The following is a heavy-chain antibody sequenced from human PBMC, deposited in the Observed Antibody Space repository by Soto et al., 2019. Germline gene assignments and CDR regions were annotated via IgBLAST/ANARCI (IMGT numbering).Heavy chain of an antibody. Sequence: PGGSLRLSCAASGFTSSSFGMHWVRQAPGKGLEWVAVVSYDGSNNYYANSVKGRFTISRDNSKNMLFLQMNSLTLEDTALYYCARDSDPRTVREVLTDDFAHWGQETLVTVSS. V-gene: IGHV3-30-3*01. CDR1: GFTSSSFG. CDR2: VSYDGSNN. D-gene: IGHD3-10*01. CDR3: ARDSDPRTVREVLTDDFAH. J-gene: IGHJ4*02.